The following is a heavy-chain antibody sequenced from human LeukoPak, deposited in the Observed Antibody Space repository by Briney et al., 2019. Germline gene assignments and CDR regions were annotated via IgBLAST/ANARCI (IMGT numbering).Heavy chain of an antibody. V-gene: IGHV1-69*13. CDR1: GGSFSSYA. J-gene: IGHJ4*02. D-gene: IGHD3-3*01. CDR2: IIPIFGTA. Sequence: SVKVSCKASGGSFSSYAISWVRQAPGQGLEWMGGIIPIFGTANYAQKFQGRVTITADESTSTAYMELSSLRSEDTAVYYCARLPTRWSGLDYWGQGTLVTVSS. CDR3: ARLPTRWSGLDY.